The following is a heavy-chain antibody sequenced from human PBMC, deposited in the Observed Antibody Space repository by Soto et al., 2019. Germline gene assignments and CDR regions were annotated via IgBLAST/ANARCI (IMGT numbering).Heavy chain of an antibody. Sequence: GGSLRLSCAASGFTFSSYAMSWVRQAPGKGLEWVSAISGSGGSTYYADSVKGRFTISRDNSKNTLYLQMNSLRAEDTAVYYCAGRSVRITMVRGRNWFDPWGQGTLVTVSS. D-gene: IGHD3-10*01. CDR3: AGRSVRITMVRGRNWFDP. V-gene: IGHV3-23*01. J-gene: IGHJ5*02. CDR1: GFTFSSYA. CDR2: ISGSGGST.